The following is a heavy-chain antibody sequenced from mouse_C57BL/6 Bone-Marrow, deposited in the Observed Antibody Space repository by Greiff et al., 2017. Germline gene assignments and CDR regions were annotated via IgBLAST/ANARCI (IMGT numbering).Heavy chain of an antibody. CDR2: IDPEIGDT. Sequence: EVQRVESGAELVRPGASVKLSCTASGFNIQDDYIHWVKQRPEQGLEWIGWIDPEIGDTEYASKFQGKATITSDTSSNTAYLQLSSLTSEDTAVYYCSSFDGNYFDFWGQGTPLTVAS. D-gene: IGHD2-3*01. V-gene: IGHV14-4*01. CDR1: GFNIQDDY. J-gene: IGHJ2*01. CDR3: SSFDGNYFDF.